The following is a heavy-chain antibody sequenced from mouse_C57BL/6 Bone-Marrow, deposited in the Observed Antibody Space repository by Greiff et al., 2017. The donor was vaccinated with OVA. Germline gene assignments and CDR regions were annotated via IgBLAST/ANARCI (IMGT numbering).Heavy chain of an antibody. CDR1: GYTFTDYE. CDR3: TRSSYRAMDY. V-gene: IGHV1-15*01. J-gene: IGHJ4*01. D-gene: IGHD1-1*01. CDR2: IDPETGGT. Sequence: QVQLKESGAELVRPGASVTLSCKASGYTFTDYEMHWVKPTPVHGLEWIGAIDPETGGTAYNQKFKGKAILTADKSSSTAYMERRRLTSEDAAVYDCTRSSYRAMDYWGQGTSVTVSS.